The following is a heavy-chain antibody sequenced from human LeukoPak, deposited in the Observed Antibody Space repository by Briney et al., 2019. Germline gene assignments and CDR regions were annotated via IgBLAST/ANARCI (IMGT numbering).Heavy chain of an antibody. CDR1: GYSLTSYW. V-gene: IGHV5-51*01. Sequence: PGESLKISCKGSGYSLTSYWIGWVRQMPGKGLEWMGIIYPGDSDTRYSPSFQGQVTISADKSISTAYLQWSSLKASDTAMYYCARQAYYGSGSYYTGDYWGQGTLVTVSS. CDR3: ARQAYYGSGSYYTGDY. J-gene: IGHJ4*02. CDR2: IYPGDSDT. D-gene: IGHD3-10*01.